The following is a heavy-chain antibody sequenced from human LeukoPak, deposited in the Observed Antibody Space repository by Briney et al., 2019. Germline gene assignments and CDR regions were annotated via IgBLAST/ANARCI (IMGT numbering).Heavy chain of an antibody. Sequence: SETLSLTCAVYGGSFSGYYWSWIRQPPGKGLEWIGEINHSGSTNYNPSLKSRATISVDTSKNQFSLKLSSVTAADTAVYYCARVGSSWYIYWGQGTLVTVSS. CDR3: ARVGSSWYIY. D-gene: IGHD6-13*01. J-gene: IGHJ4*02. V-gene: IGHV4-34*01. CDR1: GGSFSGYY. CDR2: INHSGST.